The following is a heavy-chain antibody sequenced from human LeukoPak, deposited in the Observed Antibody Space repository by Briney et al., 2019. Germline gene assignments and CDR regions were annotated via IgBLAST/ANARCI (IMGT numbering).Heavy chain of an antibody. CDR2: IKQDGSEK. V-gene: IGHV3-7*01. CDR3: ARGEGVVVITLRAFDI. J-gene: IGHJ3*02. D-gene: IGHD3-22*01. CDR1: GFTFSSYW. Sequence: PGGSLRLSCEASGFTFSSYWMSWVRQAPGKGLEWVANIKQDGSEKYYVDSVKGRFTISRDNAKNSLYLQMNSLRAEDTAVYYCARGEGVVVITLRAFDIWGQGTMVTVSS.